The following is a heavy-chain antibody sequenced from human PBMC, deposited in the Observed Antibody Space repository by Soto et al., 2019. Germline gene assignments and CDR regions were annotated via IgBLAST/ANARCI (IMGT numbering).Heavy chain of an antibody. CDR3: ARITWYGGSWYYFDY. CDR1: GGSINNSSYY. D-gene: IGHD6-13*01. J-gene: IGHJ4*02. CDR2: IYYSGST. Sequence: SETLSLTCTVSGGSINNSSYYWGWIRQPPGKGLEWIATIYYSGSTYYNPSLKSRVTISVDTSKNQFSLKLSSVTAADTAVYYCARITWYGGSWYYFDYWGQGALVTVSS. V-gene: IGHV4-39*01.